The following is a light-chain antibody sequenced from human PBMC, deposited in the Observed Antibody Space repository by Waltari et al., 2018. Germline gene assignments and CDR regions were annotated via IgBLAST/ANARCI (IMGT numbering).Light chain of an antibody. J-gene: IGKJ4*01. CDR1: QRVSSN. CDR3: QQYNNWPPLT. CDR2: GAS. Sequence: EIVMTQSPATQSVSPGERATLSCRASQRVSSNLAWYQQKPGQSPRLLSYGASNRATGIPARFSGSGSGTEFTRTISSLQSEDFAVYYCQQYNNWPPLTFGGGTKVEIK. V-gene: IGKV3-15*01.